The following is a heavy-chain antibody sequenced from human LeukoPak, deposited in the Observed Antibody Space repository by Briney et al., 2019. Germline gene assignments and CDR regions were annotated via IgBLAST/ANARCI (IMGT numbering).Heavy chain of an antibody. CDR3: ARVFCSGGSCFVY. CDR2: IYYSGST. CDR1: GGSISSYY. Sequence: PSETLSLTCTVSGGSISSYYWSWIRQPPGKGLEWIGYIYYSGSTNYNPSLKSRVTISVDTSKNQFSLKLSSVTAADTAVYYCARVFCSGGSCFVYWGQGTLVTVSS. V-gene: IGHV4-59*08. D-gene: IGHD2-15*01. J-gene: IGHJ4*02.